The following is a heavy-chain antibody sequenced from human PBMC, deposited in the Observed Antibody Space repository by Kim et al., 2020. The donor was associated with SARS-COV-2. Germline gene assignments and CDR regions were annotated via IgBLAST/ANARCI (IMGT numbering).Heavy chain of an antibody. J-gene: IGHJ4*02. D-gene: IGHD5-18*01. V-gene: IGHV4-39*01. Sequence: NPSLKSRVTISVDTSKNQFSLKLSSVTAADTAVYYCASNVDTAMAYYFDYWGQGTLVTVSS. CDR3: ASNVDTAMAYYFDY.